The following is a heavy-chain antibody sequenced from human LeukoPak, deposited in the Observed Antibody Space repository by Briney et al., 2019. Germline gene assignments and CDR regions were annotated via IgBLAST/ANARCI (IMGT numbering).Heavy chain of an antibody. Sequence: GGSLRLSCAASGFIFSSYAMHWVRQAPGKGLEWVAVISYDGSNKYYADSVKGRFTISRDNSKNTLYLQMTNLRVDDTALYYCAIDPNWETHNWGQGVLVTVSS. V-gene: IGHV3-30-3*01. CDR3: AIDPNWETHN. CDR1: GFIFSSYA. CDR2: ISYDGSNK. J-gene: IGHJ4*02. D-gene: IGHD7-27*01.